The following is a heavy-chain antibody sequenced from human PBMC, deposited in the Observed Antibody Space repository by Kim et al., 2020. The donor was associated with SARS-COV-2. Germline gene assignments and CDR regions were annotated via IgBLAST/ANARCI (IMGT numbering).Heavy chain of an antibody. D-gene: IGHD3-22*01. CDR3: ARDTYYYDSSGYYYYYYGMDV. Sequence: GGSLRLSCAASGFTFSSYAMHWVRQAPGKGLEWVAVISYDGSNKYYADSVKGRFTISRDNSKNTLYLQMNSLRAEDTAVYYCARDTYYYDSSGYYYYYYGMDVWGQGTTVTVSS. V-gene: IGHV3-30*04. CDR2: ISYDGSNK. J-gene: IGHJ6*02. CDR1: GFTFSSYA.